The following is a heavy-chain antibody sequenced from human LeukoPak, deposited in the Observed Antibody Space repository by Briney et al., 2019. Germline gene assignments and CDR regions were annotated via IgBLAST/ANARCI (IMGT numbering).Heavy chain of an antibody. CDR3: ARGRSNKKGIWSGSPRHWFDP. D-gene: IGHD3-3*01. CDR1: GYTFTSYD. J-gene: IGHJ5*02. Sequence: ASVKVSCKASGYTFTSYDINWVRQATGQGLEWMGWMNPNSGNTAYAQKFQGRVTITRNTSISTAYMELSSLRSEDTAVYYCARGRSNKKGIWSGSPRHWFDPWGQGTLVTVSS. CDR2: MNPNSGNT. V-gene: IGHV1-8*03.